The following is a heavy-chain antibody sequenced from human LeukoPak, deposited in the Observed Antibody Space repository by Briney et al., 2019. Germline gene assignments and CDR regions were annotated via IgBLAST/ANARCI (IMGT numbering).Heavy chain of an antibody. V-gene: IGHV1-69*06. Sequence: AVTVSFQASRGTFIHYAISWLRPAPGQELAWMGWINPIFCTANYLQKLQGRVTITADKSTNTAYMELSSLRTGDAAVYYGVGVGYRSFFPGVGDYYYYYGMDVWGKGTTVTVSS. CDR1: RGTFIHYA. CDR3: VGVGYRSFFPGVGDYYYYYGMDV. D-gene: IGHD6-19*01. J-gene: IGHJ6*04. CDR2: INPIFCTA.